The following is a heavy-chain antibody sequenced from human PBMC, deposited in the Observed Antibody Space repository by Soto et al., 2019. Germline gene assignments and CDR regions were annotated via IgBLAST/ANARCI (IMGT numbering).Heavy chain of an antibody. CDR1: GYTFTSYY. D-gene: IGHD2-2*01. CDR2: INPSGGGT. CDR3: ARGYQLLSYFDF. Sequence: QVQLVQSGAEVKKPGASVKVSCKASGYTFTSYYMHWVRQAPGQGLEWMGIINPSGGGTNFAQKFQGRVTMTRDTSTTTVYMELSSLRSEDTAVYYCARGYQLLSYFDFWGQGTLVTVSS. J-gene: IGHJ4*02. V-gene: IGHV1-46*01.